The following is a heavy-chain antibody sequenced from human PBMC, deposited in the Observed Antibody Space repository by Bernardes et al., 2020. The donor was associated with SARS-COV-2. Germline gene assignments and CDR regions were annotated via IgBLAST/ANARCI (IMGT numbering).Heavy chain of an antibody. CDR2: IGTAGDS. CDR1: GFTFSDYD. V-gene: IGHV3-13*01. J-gene: IGHJ5*02. CDR3: ARGGRGTGWFDP. D-gene: IGHD1-1*01. Sequence: GGSLRLSCAASGFTFSDYDMHWIRQRARKGLEWVSYIGTAGDSYYRASVKGQFTISRDDAKNSLYLQMDNLRVDDTAVYFCARGGRGTGWFDPWGQGTLVTVSS.